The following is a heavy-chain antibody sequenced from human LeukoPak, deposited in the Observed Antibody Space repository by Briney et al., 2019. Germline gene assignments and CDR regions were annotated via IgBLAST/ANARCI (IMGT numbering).Heavy chain of an antibody. D-gene: IGHD2-15*01. Sequence: SQTLSLTCTVSGGSISSGGYYWSWIRQHPGKGLEWIGYVCHDGGTSYNPSLKSRVTVAIDTSKNQFSLKLNSVTAADTAVFFCAKEGRDSGGYNGWFEPWGQGILVTVSS. CDR2: VCHDGGT. V-gene: IGHV4-31*03. CDR1: GGSISSGGYY. CDR3: AKEGRDSGGYNGWFEP. J-gene: IGHJ5*02.